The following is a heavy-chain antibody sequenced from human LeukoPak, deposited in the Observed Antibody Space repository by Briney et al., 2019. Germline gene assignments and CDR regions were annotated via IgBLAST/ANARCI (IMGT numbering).Heavy chain of an antibody. V-gene: IGHV3-30*04. CDR2: ISKDGSMK. Sequence: GGSLRLSCAASGFSFSNYAMDWVRQAPGKGLEWVAVISKDGSMKYYSDSVKGRFTVSRDNSIHTLYLEMNSLKTEDTAVYYGAGESFDFWSQGTMVTVSS. J-gene: IGHJ3*01. CDR3: AGESFDF. CDR1: GFSFSNYA.